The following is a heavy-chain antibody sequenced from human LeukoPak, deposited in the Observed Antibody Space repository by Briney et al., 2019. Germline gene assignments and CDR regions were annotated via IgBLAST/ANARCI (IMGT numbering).Heavy chain of an antibody. V-gene: IGHV1-58*02. CDR1: GFTSTSSA. CDR2: IVVGRCNT. CDR3: AASMVRGDNPFDP. Sequence: ASVKVSCKASGFTSTSSAMHWVRQARGQHLEWIVWIVVGRCNTNYAQKFQERVTITVDMYTSTAYMELSSLRSEDTAVYYCAASMVRGDNPFDPWGQGTLVTVSS. J-gene: IGHJ5*02. D-gene: IGHD3-10*01.